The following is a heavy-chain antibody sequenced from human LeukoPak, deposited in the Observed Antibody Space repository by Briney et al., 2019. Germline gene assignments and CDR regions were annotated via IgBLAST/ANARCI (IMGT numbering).Heavy chain of an antibody. CDR1: GYSFTSYW. Sequence: GESLRISCKGSGYSFTSYWISWVRQMPGKGLEWMGRIDPSDSYTNYSPSFQGHVTISADKSISTAYLQWSSLKASDTAMYYSARNLRDCSSTSCYIRDWFDPWGQGTLVTVSS. J-gene: IGHJ5*02. V-gene: IGHV5-10-1*01. CDR2: IDPSDSYT. D-gene: IGHD2-2*02. CDR3: ARNLRDCSSTSCYIRDWFDP.